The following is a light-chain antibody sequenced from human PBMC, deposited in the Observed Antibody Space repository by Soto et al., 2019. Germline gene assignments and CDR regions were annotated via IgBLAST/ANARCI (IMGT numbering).Light chain of an antibody. CDR1: SSDVGAYDY. J-gene: IGLJ1*01. CDR2: DVS. Sequence: QSALTQPASVSGSPGQSITISCTGTSSDVGAYDYASWYQQHPGEVPKLMIFDVSDRPSGVSSRFSGSKSGNTAPLTISGRQAEDEADYYCSSVPTSTTSVFGTGTKLTVL. CDR3: SSVPTSTTSV. V-gene: IGLV2-14*03.